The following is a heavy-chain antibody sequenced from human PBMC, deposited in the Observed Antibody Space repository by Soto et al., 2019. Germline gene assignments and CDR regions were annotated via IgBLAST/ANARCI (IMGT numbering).Heavy chain of an antibody. Sequence: GGSLRLSCAASGFTFSDYWIHWVRQAPGKGLMWVSRINSDGSTTNYADSVQGRFTISRDNAKKMVFLQMNSLRAEDTAVYYCAREYTAWPLAYGLDVWGQGTTVTVSS. J-gene: IGHJ6*02. V-gene: IGHV3-74*01. CDR1: GFTFSDYW. CDR3: AREYTAWPLAYGLDV. CDR2: INSDGSTT. D-gene: IGHD2-2*02.